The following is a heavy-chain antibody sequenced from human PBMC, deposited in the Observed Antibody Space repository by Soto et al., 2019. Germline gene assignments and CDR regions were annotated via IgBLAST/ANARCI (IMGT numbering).Heavy chain of an antibody. J-gene: IGHJ6*02. D-gene: IGHD3-16*01. CDR3: AMVDVYVTPSPQDV. Sequence: QVQLVQSGAEVKNPGASVKVSCKASGYTFTRYGIGWARQAPGQGLEWMGWINTYNGNTNSAQNVQGRVTLTTYTSTSTAYMELRSMRSNDTAIYYCAMVDVYVTPSPQDVWGQGTTVIVSS. V-gene: IGHV1-18*01. CDR1: GYTFTRYG. CDR2: INTYNGNT.